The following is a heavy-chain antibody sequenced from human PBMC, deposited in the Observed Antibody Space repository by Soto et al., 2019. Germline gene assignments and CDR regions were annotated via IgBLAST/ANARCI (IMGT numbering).Heavy chain of an antibody. Sequence: EVQLVESGGGLVQPGGFLRLSCAASGFPFSSYWMTWVRQAPGKGLEWVANIKQDGSDKYYVDSVKCRFIISRDNAKNSLYLQMNSLRAEDTGVYYCASRGDYYDTWGQGTLVTVSS. J-gene: IGHJ5*02. CDR2: IKQDGSDK. V-gene: IGHV3-7*01. CDR1: GFPFSSYW. D-gene: IGHD3-22*01. CDR3: ASRGDYYDT.